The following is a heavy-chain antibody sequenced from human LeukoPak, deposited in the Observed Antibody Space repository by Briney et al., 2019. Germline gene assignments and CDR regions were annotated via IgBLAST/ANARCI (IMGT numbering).Heavy chain of an antibody. Sequence: QSGGSLRLSCAASGFSFDDYAMHWVRQAPGKGLEWVAVIWYDGSNKYYADSVKGRFIISRDNSKNTLYLQMNSLRAEDTAVYYCARDISGYYYFDYWGQGTLVTVSS. J-gene: IGHJ4*02. D-gene: IGHD3-22*01. CDR3: ARDISGYYYFDY. CDR1: GFSFDDYA. CDR2: IWYDGSNK. V-gene: IGHV3-33*08.